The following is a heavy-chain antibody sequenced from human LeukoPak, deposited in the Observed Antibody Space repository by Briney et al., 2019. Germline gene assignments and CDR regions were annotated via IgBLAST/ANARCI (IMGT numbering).Heavy chain of an antibody. CDR2: ISAYNGNT. J-gene: IGHJ5*02. CDR3: ARGVAGITNWFDP. CDR1: GYTFTGYY. V-gene: IGHV1-18*04. D-gene: IGHD6-19*01. Sequence: ASVKVSCKASGYTFTGYYIHWLRQAPGQGLEWMGWISAYNGNTNYAQKLQGRVTMTTDTSTSTAYMELRSLRSDDTAVYYCARGVAGITNWFDPWGQGTLVTVSS.